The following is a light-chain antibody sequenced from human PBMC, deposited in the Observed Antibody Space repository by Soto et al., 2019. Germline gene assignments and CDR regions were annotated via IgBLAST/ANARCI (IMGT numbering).Light chain of an antibody. J-gene: IGKJ2*01. Sequence: EVVLTQSPATLSLSPGERATLSCRASQGVNGYLAWYRQKPGQAPRLLIYDASNRATGIPARFSGSGSGTDFTLTIDSLEPEDFAVYYCQQRRNWPYTFGQGTKVEIK. CDR2: DAS. CDR3: QQRRNWPYT. V-gene: IGKV3-11*01. CDR1: QGVNGY.